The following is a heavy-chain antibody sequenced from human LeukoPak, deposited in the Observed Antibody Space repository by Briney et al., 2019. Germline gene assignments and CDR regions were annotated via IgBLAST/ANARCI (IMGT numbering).Heavy chain of an antibody. V-gene: IGHV3-7*01. D-gene: IGHD2-15*01. Sequence: GRSLRLSCAAAGFIFSSYWMSWVRQHPGKGLEWVANIIGDGSAKYYVDSVKGRFTISRDNAKNSLYLQMSSLRVEDRAVYYCATSHDSAGNTWGQGTLVTVSS. CDR3: ATSHDSAGNT. CDR1: GFIFSSYW. CDR2: IIGDGSAK. J-gene: IGHJ5*02.